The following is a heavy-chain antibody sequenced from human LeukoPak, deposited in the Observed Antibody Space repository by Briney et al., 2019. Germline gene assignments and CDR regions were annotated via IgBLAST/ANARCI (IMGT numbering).Heavy chain of an antibody. J-gene: IGHJ4*02. CDR3: ASRSGYANFDY. CDR2: INHSGST. Sequence: SETLSLTCAVYGGSFSGYYWSWIRQPPGKGLEWIGEINHSGSTNYNPSLKSRVTISVDTSKNQFSLKLSSVTAADTAVYYCASRSGYANFDYWGQGTLVTVSS. CDR1: GGSFSGYY. D-gene: IGHD3-22*01. V-gene: IGHV4-34*01.